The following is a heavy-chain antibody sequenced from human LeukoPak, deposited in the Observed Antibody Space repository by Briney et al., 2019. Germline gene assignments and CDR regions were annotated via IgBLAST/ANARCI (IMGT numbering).Heavy chain of an antibody. V-gene: IGHV2-5*01. Sequence: SGPTLVNPTQTLTLSCTCSGFSLRTSGVGVGWIRQPPGKALEWPALIYWNDDKRYSPSLKSRLTLTKDTSKNQVVLTMTNMDPVDTATYYCAHTFYDSSVGPFDYWGQGTLVTVSS. D-gene: IGHD3-22*01. CDR3: AHTFYDSSVGPFDY. CDR2: IYWNDDK. J-gene: IGHJ4*02. CDR1: GFSLRTSGVG.